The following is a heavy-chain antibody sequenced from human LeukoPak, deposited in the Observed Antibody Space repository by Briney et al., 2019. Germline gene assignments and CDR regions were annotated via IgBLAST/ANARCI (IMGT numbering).Heavy chain of an antibody. CDR3: AKDLHYNDGRWEFDP. CDR1: GFTFSTFA. CDR2: VVGGGTT. Sequence: GGSLRLSCAASGFTFSTFAMAWVRQAPGKGLEWVSGVVGGGTTYYADSVKGRFTLSKDNSKKTVYLQMNSLRVEDTAIYYCAKDLHYNDGRWEFDPWGQGTLVTVSS. V-gene: IGHV3-23*01. D-gene: IGHD5-24*01. J-gene: IGHJ5*02.